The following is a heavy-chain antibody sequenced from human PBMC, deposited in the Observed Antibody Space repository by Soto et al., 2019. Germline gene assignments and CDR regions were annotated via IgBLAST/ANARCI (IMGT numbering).Heavy chain of an antibody. Sequence: SETLSLTCAVSGDSITDDNWWSWVRQHPGKGLEWIGEIHHSGATNYNPSLKSRVTISVDKSKNQFSLKLNSVTAADTAMFYCATQGFYRMGVWGRGTTVTVSS. CDR3: ATQGFYRMGV. CDR2: IHHSGAT. J-gene: IGHJ6*02. V-gene: IGHV4-4*02. CDR1: GDSITDDNW.